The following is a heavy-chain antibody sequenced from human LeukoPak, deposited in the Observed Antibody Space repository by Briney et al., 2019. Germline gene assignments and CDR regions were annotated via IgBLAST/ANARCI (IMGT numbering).Heavy chain of an antibody. V-gene: IGHV3-21*01. CDR3: ARDRDNGMDV. CDR1: GFTFSRYA. CDR2: ISSSSSYL. J-gene: IGHJ6*02. Sequence: GGSLRLSCVASGFTFSRYAMSWVRQAPGKGLEGVSSISSSSSYLHYADSVKGRFTISRDNAKNSLYLQMNSLRAEDTAVCYCARDRDNGMDVWGQGTTVTVSS.